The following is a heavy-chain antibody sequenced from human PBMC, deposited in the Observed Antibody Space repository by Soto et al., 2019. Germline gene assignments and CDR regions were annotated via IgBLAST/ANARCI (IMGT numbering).Heavy chain of an antibody. D-gene: IGHD3-22*01. J-gene: IGHJ3*02. V-gene: IGHV1-18*04. CDR3: AILGYDSSGYYSPDAFDI. Sequence: ASVKVSCKASGYTFTSYGISWVRQAPGQGRGWMGWISAYNGNTNYAQKLQGRVTMTTDTSTSTAYMELRSLRSDDTAVYYCAILGYDSSGYYSPDAFDIWGQGXMVTV. CDR2: ISAYNGNT. CDR1: GYTFTSYG.